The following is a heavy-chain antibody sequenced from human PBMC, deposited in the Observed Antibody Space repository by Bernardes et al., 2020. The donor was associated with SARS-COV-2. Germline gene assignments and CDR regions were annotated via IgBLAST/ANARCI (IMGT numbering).Heavy chain of an antibody. V-gene: IGHV3-23*01. D-gene: IGHD3-3*01. CDR1: GFTFSSYA. J-gene: IGHJ6*02. CDR2: ISGSGGST. Sequence: GGSLRLSCAASGFTFSSYAMSWVRQAPGKGLEWVSAISGSGGSTNYADSVKGRFTISRDNSKNTLYLQMNSLRAEDTAVYYCAKGYDFWSGWGMDVWGQGTTVTVSS. CDR3: AKGYDFWSGWGMDV.